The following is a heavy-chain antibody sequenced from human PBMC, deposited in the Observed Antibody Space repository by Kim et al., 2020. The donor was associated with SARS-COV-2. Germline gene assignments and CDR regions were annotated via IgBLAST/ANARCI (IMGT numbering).Heavy chain of an antibody. CDR1: GFTFSSYG. Sequence: GGSLRLSCAASGFTFSSYGMHWVRQAPGKGLEWVAVIWYDGSNKYYADSVKGRFTISRDNSKNTLYLQMNSLRAEDTAVYYCARDLPSTLTMVRGVPDYWGQGTLVTVSS. CDR3: ARDLPSTLTMVRGVPDY. CDR2: IWYDGSNK. J-gene: IGHJ4*02. D-gene: IGHD3-10*01. V-gene: IGHV3-33*01.